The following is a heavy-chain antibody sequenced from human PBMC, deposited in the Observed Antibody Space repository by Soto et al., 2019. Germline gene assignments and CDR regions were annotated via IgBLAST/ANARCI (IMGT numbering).Heavy chain of an antibody. J-gene: IGHJ4*02. CDR3: ARMRLTRLGH. D-gene: IGHD2-21*01. CDR2: IKPASQLT. V-gene: IGHV1-69*09. Sequence: QVQLLQSGSEVKRPGSSVKVSCKTSGVSFNSYGLAWVRQAPGRGLEWVGKIKPASQLTNYAQSLLAITTITADTSTRTHYMALSGLTTEDTSVYCGARMRLTRLGHWGQGTLVTVSS. CDR1: GVSFNSYG.